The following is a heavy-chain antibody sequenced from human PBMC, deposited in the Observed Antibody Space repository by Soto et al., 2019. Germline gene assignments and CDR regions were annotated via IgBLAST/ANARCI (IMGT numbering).Heavy chain of an antibody. Sequence: GGSLRLSCAASGFTFSNAWINWVRQAPGKGLEWVSSVSGSGSSTYYADSVRGRFTISRDNSKNTLYLQMNNLRAEDPAVYYCAKARDYCTKGTCYPLYYFDYWGQGTQVTV. V-gene: IGHV3-23*01. CDR1: GFTFSNAW. J-gene: IGHJ4*02. D-gene: IGHD2-8*01. CDR3: AKARDYCTKGTCYPLYYFDY. CDR2: VSGSGSST.